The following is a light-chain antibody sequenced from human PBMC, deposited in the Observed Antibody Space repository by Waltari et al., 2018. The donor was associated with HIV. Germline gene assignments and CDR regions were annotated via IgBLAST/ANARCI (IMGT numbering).Light chain of an antibody. CDR2: GAT. CDR3: QQYGRT. J-gene: IGKJ1*01. CDR1: QSVNSNY. V-gene: IGKV3-20*01. Sequence: VLTQSPGPLSLPPGERATLSCRASQSVNSNYLAWYQHKPGQAPRLLIYGATSRATCIPDRFRGSGSETDFTLTISRLEPEDSAVYYCQQYGRTFGQGTKVEIK.